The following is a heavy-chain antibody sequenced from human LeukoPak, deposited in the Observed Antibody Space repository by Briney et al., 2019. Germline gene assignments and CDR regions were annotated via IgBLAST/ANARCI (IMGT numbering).Heavy chain of an antibody. CDR3: AAAATPPGWFDP. V-gene: IGHV3-21*01. J-gene: IGHJ5*02. D-gene: IGHD2-2*02. Sequence: TGGSLRLSCAASGFTFSSYSMNWVRQAPGKGLEWVSSISSSSSYIYYADSVKGRFTISRDNAKNSLYLQMNSLRAEDTAVYYCAAAATPPGWFDPWGQGTLVTVSS. CDR2: ISSSSSYI. CDR1: GFTFSSYS.